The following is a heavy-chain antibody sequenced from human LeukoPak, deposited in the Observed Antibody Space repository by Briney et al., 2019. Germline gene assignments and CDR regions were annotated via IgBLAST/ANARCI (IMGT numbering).Heavy chain of an antibody. CDR3: ARVGTVTTAFYNWFDP. CDR1: GGSFSDYY. J-gene: IGHJ5*02. D-gene: IGHD4-17*01. V-gene: IGHV4-34*01. CDR2: INHSGNT. Sequence: PSETLSLTCAVYGGSFSDYYWSWIRQPPGKGLEWIREINHSGNTNYNPSVKSRVIISIDTSKNQLSLNLRSVTAADTAIYYCARVGTVTTAFYNWFDPWAREHWSPSPQ.